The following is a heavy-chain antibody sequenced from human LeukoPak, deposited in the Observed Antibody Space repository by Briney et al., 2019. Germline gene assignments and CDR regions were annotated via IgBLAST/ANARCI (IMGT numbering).Heavy chain of an antibody. CDR3: AGLVGRYSSGLYYYYFDY. J-gene: IGHJ4*02. CDR2: MYLSGTT. V-gene: IGHV4-4*02. Sequence: PSGTLSLTCTVSGDSINSLDLWSWVRQPPGKGLEWVGEMYLSGTTHSNPSVKSRVTISIDKSKNQFFLNLSSVTTADTAVYYCAGLVGRYSSGLYYYYFDYWGQGTLVTVSS. CDR1: GDSINSLDL. D-gene: IGHD3-22*01.